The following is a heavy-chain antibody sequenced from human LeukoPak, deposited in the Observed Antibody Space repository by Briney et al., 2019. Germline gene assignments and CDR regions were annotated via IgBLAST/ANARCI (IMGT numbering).Heavy chain of an antibody. J-gene: IGHJ5*02. V-gene: IGHV1-18*01. D-gene: IGHD6-19*01. Sequence: VASVTVSCKASGYTFTSYGISWVRQAPGQGLEWMGWISAYNGNTNYAQKLQGRVTMTTDTSTSTAYMELRSLRSDDTAVYYCAREGGIAVAGSGGSYNWFDPWGQGTLVTVSS. CDR1: GYTFTSYG. CDR2: ISAYNGNT. CDR3: AREGGIAVAGSGGSYNWFDP.